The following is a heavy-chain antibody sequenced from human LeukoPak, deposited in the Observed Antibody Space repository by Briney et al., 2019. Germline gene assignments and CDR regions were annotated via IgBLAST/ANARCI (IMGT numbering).Heavy chain of an antibody. V-gene: IGHV3-48*03. CDR3: AQIYTYGSSQFDY. CDR2: ISSSGSTI. CDR1: GFTFSNYE. D-gene: IGHD5-18*01. Sequence: GGSLRLSCAASGFTFSNYEMNWVRQAPGKGLEWVSYISSSGSTIYYADSVKGRFTISRDNAKNSLHLQMNSLRAEDTAVYYCAQIYTYGSSQFDYWGQGTLVTVSS. J-gene: IGHJ4*02.